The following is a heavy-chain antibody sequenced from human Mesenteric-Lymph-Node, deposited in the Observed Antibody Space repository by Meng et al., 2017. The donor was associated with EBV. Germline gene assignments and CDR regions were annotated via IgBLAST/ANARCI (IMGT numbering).Heavy chain of an antibody. D-gene: IGHD3-22*01. CDR1: GGAFSSYT. CDR3: ARQYSYDSNWWFDP. Sequence: QVELVQSGAEVKKPASSVKVSCKASGGAFSSYTISWVRQAPGQGLEWMGGIIPLLGTTNYAQKFQGRVTITADESTSTVYMELSSLGSEDTAVYYCARQYSYDSNWWFDPWGQGTLVTVSS. CDR2: IIPLLGTT. V-gene: IGHV1-69*01. J-gene: IGHJ5*02.